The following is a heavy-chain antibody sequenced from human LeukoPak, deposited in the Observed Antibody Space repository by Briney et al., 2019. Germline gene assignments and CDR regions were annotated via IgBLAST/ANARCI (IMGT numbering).Heavy chain of an antibody. CDR2: INPNSGGT. Sequence: ASVKVSCKASGYTFTGYYMHCVRQAPGQRLEWRGWINPNSGGTNYAQKFQGRVTMTRDTSVSTAYMELSRLRSDDTAVYYCAREPGGARGYSYGYGYYYYMDVWGKGTTVTVSS. J-gene: IGHJ6*03. CDR1: GYTFTGYY. D-gene: IGHD5-18*01. CDR3: AREPGGARGYSYGYGYYYYMDV. V-gene: IGHV1-2*02.